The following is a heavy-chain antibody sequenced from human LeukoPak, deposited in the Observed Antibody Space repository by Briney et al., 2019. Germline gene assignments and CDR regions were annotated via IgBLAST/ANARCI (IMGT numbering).Heavy chain of an antibody. Sequence: PSETLSLTCTVSGGSISSSSYYWSWIRQPAGKGLEWIGRIYTSGSTNYNPSLKSRVTISVDTSKNQSSLKLSSVTAADTAVYYCARGPIWFDYWGQGTLVTVSS. CDR2: IYTSGST. CDR1: GGSISSSSYY. CDR3: ARGPIWFDY. D-gene: IGHD3-16*01. J-gene: IGHJ4*02. V-gene: IGHV4-61*02.